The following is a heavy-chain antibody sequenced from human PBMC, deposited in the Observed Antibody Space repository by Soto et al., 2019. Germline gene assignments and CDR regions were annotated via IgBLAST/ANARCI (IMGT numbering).Heavy chain of an antibody. V-gene: IGHV4-34*01. D-gene: IGHD2-21*02. CDR2: INHSGST. Sequence: SEXLSLTCAVYGWSFSGYYWSWIRQPPGKGLEWIGEINHSGSTNYNPSLKSRVTISVDTSKNQFSLKLSSVTAADTAVYYCARASIVVVTRVKYFQPWGQGTLVTVSS. CDR1: GWSFSGYY. J-gene: IGHJ1*01. CDR3: ARASIVVVTRVKYFQP.